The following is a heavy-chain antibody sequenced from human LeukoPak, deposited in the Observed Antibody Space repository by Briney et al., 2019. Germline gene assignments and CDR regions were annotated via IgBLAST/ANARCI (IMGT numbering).Heavy chain of an antibody. D-gene: IGHD5-12*01. CDR1: GYTFTTYN. Sequence: ASVKVSCKASGYTFTTYNINWVRQAPGQGLEWMGWISAYNGNTNYAQKLQGRVTMTTDTSTSTAYMELRSLRSDDTAVYYCARSGYDPKKPRFDYWGQGTLVTVSS. V-gene: IGHV1-18*01. J-gene: IGHJ4*02. CDR3: ARSGYDPKKPRFDY. CDR2: ISAYNGNT.